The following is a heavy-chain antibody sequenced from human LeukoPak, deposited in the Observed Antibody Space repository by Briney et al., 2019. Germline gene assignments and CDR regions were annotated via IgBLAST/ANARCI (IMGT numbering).Heavy chain of an antibody. J-gene: IGHJ4*02. CDR2: IYVSEST. CDR1: GDSMNSYY. Sequence: SETLSLTCTVSGDSMNSYYWNWIRQPAGKGLEWIGRIYVSESTNYNPSLKSRVTISVDTSKNQFSLKLSSVTAADTAVYYCARQGIAARREGPSHFDYWGQGTLVTVSS. CDR3: ARQGIAARREGPSHFDY. V-gene: IGHV4-4*07. D-gene: IGHD6-6*01.